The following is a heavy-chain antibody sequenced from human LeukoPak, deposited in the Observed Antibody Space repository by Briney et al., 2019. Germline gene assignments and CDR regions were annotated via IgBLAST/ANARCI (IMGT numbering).Heavy chain of an antibody. CDR3: ARGASAGSVDY. CDR2: INQSGTT. D-gene: IGHD3-10*01. Sequence: PSETLSLTCAVYVGSFSGYYWTWIRQSPGKGLEWIGDINQSGTTNYNASLKSRVTISVDTSKNQFSLEVTSVTAADTAVYYCARGASAGSVDYWGQGTLVTVSS. V-gene: IGHV4-34*01. CDR1: VGSFSGYY. J-gene: IGHJ4*02.